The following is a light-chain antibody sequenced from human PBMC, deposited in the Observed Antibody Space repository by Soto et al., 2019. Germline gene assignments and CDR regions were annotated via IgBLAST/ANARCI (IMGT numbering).Light chain of an antibody. CDR2: DAS. CDR3: QQRGSWPPYT. CDR1: QSVSSY. Sequence: EIVLTQSPATLSLSPGERATLSCRASQSVSSYLAWYQQKPGQAPRLLIYDASNRATGIPARFSGSGSGTDFTLSISSLEPEDFAVYFCQQRGSWPPYTFVQGTRLEIK. V-gene: IGKV3-11*01. J-gene: IGKJ2*01.